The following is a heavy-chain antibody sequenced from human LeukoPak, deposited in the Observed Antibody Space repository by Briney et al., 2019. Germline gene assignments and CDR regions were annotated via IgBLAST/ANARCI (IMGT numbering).Heavy chain of an antibody. Sequence: ASVKVSCRASGYTFTGYYMHWVRQAPGKGLEWMGWINPNSGGTSFTQKFEGRVTMTRDTSIRTAYMEVSRLRSDDTAVYYCARGRSREGSGSLWKYWGQGTLVTVSS. D-gene: IGHD3-10*01. J-gene: IGHJ4*02. CDR2: INPNSGGT. CDR1: GYTFTGYY. CDR3: ARGRSREGSGSLWKY. V-gene: IGHV1-2*02.